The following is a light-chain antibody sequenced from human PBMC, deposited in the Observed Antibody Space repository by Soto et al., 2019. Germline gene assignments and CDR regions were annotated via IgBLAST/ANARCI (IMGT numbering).Light chain of an antibody. V-gene: IGLV2-23*02. CDR1: SSDVGPYNL. J-gene: IGLJ2*01. CDR2: EVV. Sequence: QSALTQPASVSGSPGQSITISCTGSSSDVGPYNLVSWYQHHPGKAPKLMISEVVKRPSGVSNPFSGSKSGNTASLTISGLQAEDEADYYCCSYAGSSMFVFGGGTELTVL. CDR3: CSYAGSSMFV.